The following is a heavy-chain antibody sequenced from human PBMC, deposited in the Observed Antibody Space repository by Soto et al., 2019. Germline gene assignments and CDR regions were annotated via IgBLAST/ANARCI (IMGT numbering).Heavy chain of an antibody. V-gene: IGHV3-23*01. J-gene: IGHJ6*02. CDR3: AKLDFWNSYYGLDV. CDR1: GFTFGTEA. Sequence: QPGGSLRLSCAASGFTFGTEAMSWVCEAPGKGLEWVSSISGSDGTTYYADSVKGRFSISRDKSKNTLYLQINSLRAEDTAIYYCAKLDFWNSYYGLDVWGQGTTVTVSS. D-gene: IGHD3-3*01. CDR2: ISGSDGTT.